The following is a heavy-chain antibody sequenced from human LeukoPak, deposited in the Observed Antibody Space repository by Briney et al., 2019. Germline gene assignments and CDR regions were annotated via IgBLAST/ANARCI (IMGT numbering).Heavy chain of an antibody. V-gene: IGHV1-8*03. Sequence: ASVKVSCKASGYTFISYDINWVRQVTGQGLEWMGWMNPNSGNTGYAQKFQGRVTITRNTSISTAFMELSSLRSEDTAVYYCARRAVGNSYYHSMDVWGKGTTVTISS. CDR2: MNPNSGNT. CDR1: GYTFISYD. CDR3: ARRAVGNSYYHSMDV. J-gene: IGHJ6*03. D-gene: IGHD6-19*01.